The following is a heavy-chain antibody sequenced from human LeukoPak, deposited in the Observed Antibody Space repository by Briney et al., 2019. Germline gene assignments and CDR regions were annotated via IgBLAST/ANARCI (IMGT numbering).Heavy chain of an antibody. J-gene: IGHJ4*02. CDR3: AREGYSYISEGFDY. V-gene: IGHV4-4*02. CDR1: GDSISTGNW. D-gene: IGHD5-18*01. Sequence: PSGTLSLTCAVSGDSISTGNWWNWVRQPPGKGLEWIGEIYHSGSTNSNPSLKSRVTISVDTSKNQFSLKLTSVTAADTAVYYCAREGYSYISEGFDYWGQGTLVTVSS. CDR2: IYHSGST.